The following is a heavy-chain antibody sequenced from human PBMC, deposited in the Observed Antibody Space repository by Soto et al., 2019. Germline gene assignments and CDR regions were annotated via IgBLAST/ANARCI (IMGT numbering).Heavy chain of an antibody. CDR2: ISYAGSNE. CDR1: GFTFSSYA. J-gene: IGHJ4*02. Sequence: QVQLVESGGGVVQPGRSLRLSCAASGFTFSSYAMHWVRQAPGKGLEWVAVISYAGSNEYYADSVKGRFTISRDNSRNTLYLQMNSLRVKDTAVYYCARDCGSSGYYGSIDYWGQGTLVTVSS. CDR3: ARDCGSSGYYGSIDY. V-gene: IGHV3-30-3*01. D-gene: IGHD6-19*01.